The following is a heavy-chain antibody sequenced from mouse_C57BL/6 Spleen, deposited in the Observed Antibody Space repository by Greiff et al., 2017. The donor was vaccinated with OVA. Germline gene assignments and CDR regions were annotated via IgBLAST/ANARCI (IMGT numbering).Heavy chain of an antibody. CDR1: GFTFSNYW. D-gene: IGHD2-5*01. Sequence: EVKVEESGGGLVQPGGSMKLSCVASGFTFSNYWMNWVRQSPEQGLEWVAQIRLKSDNYATHYAESVKGRFTISRDDSKSSVYLQMNNLRAEDTGIYYCIAYYSIPYAMDYWGQGTSVTVSS. V-gene: IGHV6-3*01. CDR2: IRLKSDNYAT. CDR3: IAYYSIPYAMDY. J-gene: IGHJ4*01.